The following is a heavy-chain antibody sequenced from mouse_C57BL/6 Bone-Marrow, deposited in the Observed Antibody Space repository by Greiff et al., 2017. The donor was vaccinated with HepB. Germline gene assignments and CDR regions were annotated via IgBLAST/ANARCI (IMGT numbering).Heavy chain of an antibody. Sequence: QVQLQQPGAELVKPGASVKLSCKASGYTFTSYWMHWVKQRPGQGLEWIGMIHPNSGSTNYNEKFKSKATLTVDKSSSTAYMQLSSLTSEDSAVYYCARYERWLLTLFDYWGQGTTLTVSS. CDR2: IHPNSGST. CDR1: GYTFTSYW. V-gene: IGHV1-64*01. D-gene: IGHD2-3*01. J-gene: IGHJ2*01. CDR3: ARYERWLLTLFDY.